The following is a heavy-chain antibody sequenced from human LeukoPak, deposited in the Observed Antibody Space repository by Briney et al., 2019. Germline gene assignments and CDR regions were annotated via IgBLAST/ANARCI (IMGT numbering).Heavy chain of an antibody. D-gene: IGHD3-10*01. J-gene: IGHJ5*02. Sequence: ASVKVSCKASGYTFTSYAMNWVRQAPGQGLEWMGWINTNTGNPTYAQGFTGRFVFSLDTSVSTAYLQISSLKAEDTAVYYCARFGGPAQASKWGWFDPWGQGTLVTVSS. CDR2: INTNTGNP. V-gene: IGHV7-4-1*02. CDR3: ARFGGPAQASKWGWFDP. CDR1: GYTFTSYA.